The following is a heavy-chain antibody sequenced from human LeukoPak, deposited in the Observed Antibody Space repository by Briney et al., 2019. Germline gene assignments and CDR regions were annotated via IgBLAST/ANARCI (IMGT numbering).Heavy chain of an antibody. CDR1: GGSISSYY. V-gene: IGHV4-59*08. Sequence: SETLSLTCTVSGGSISSYYCSWIRQPPGKGLEWIGYIYYSGSTNYNPSLKSRVTISVDTSKNQFSLKLSSVTAADTAVYYCARGSMVFDYWGQGTLVTVSS. J-gene: IGHJ4*02. CDR2: IYYSGST. CDR3: ARGSMVFDY. D-gene: IGHD2-8*01.